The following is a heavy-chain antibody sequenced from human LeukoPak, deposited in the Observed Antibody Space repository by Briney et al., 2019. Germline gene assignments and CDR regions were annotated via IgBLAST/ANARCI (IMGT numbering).Heavy chain of an antibody. CDR2: IKQDGSET. J-gene: IGHJ3*02. V-gene: IGHV3-7*01. Sequence: GGSLRLSCAASGFTFSSYWMYWVRQAPGKELEWVAMIKQDGSETYYVDSVKGRFTISRDNAENSLYLQMNSLRAEDTAVYYCARDPGPSGELLWAFDIWGQGTMVTVSS. D-gene: IGHD1-26*01. CDR1: GFTFSSYW. CDR3: ARDPGPSGELLWAFDI.